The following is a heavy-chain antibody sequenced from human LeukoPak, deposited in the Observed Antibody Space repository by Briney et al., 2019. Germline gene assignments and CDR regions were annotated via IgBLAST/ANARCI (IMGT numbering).Heavy chain of an antibody. V-gene: IGHV1-2*04. J-gene: IGHJ3*02. Sequence: ASVKVSCNASGYTFTGYYMHWVRQAPGQGLEWMGWINPNSGGTNYAQKFQGWVTMTRDTSISTAYMELSRLRSDDTAVYYCARDYGSSASEAFDIWGQGTMVTVSS. CDR2: INPNSGGT. D-gene: IGHD3-22*01. CDR3: ARDYGSSASEAFDI. CDR1: GYTFTGYY.